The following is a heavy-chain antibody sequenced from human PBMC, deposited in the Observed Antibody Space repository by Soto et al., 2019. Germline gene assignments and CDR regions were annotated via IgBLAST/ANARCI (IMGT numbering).Heavy chain of an antibody. CDR1: GFTFSSYW. Sequence: QSGGSLRLSCAASGFTFSSYWMSWVRQGPGKGLAWVANIKQDASETYYVDSVKGRFTISRDDAKNSLYLQMNSLRAEDTAVYYCARDPTHNYDILTGYFGYWGQGTLVTVSS. J-gene: IGHJ4*02. D-gene: IGHD3-9*01. CDR3: ARDPTHNYDILTGYFGY. CDR2: IKQDASET. V-gene: IGHV3-7*03.